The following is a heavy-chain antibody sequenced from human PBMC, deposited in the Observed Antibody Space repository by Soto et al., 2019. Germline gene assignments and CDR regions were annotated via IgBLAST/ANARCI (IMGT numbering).Heavy chain of an antibody. V-gene: IGHV1-18*01. Sequence: QVQLVQSGAEVKKPGASVKVSCKASGYTFTSDGISWVRQAPGQGLEWMGWISAYNGNTNYAQKLQGRVTMTTDTSTSTDYMELRSLRSDDTDVDYCARAQVGSEWMVRANYYYYMDVWGKGTTVTVSS. CDR3: ARAQVGSEWMVRANYYYYMDV. D-gene: IGHD6-19*01. CDR1: GYTFTSDG. CDR2: ISAYNGNT. J-gene: IGHJ6*03.